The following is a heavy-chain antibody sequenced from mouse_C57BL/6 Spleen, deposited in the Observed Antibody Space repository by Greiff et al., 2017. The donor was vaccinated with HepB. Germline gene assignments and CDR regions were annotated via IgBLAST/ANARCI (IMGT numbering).Heavy chain of an antibody. CDR1: GYTFTDYE. J-gene: IGHJ3*01. Sequence: VQLQQSGAELVRPGASVTLSCKASGYTFTDYEMHWVKQTPVHGLEWIGAIDPETGGTAYNQKFKGKAILTADKSSSTAYMELRSLTSEDSAVYYCTREGFMVTTDFAYWGQGTLVTVSA. V-gene: IGHV1-15*01. CDR3: TREGFMVTTDFAY. D-gene: IGHD2-2*01. CDR2: IDPETGGT.